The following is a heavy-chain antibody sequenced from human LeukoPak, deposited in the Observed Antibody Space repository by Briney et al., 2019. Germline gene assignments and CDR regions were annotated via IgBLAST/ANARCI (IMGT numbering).Heavy chain of an antibody. CDR2: IYYSGST. V-gene: IGHV4-59*01. CDR3: AREYSSSEDGDAFDI. Sequence: PSETLSLTCTVSGGSISSYYWSWIRQPPGKGLEWIGYIYYSGSTNYNPSLKSRVTISVDTSKNQSSLKLSSVTAADTAVYYCAREYSSSEDGDAFDIWGQGTMVTVSS. D-gene: IGHD5-12*01. J-gene: IGHJ3*02. CDR1: GGSISSYY.